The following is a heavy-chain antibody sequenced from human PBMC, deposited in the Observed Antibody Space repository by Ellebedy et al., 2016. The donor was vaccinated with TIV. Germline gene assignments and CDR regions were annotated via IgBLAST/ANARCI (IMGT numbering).Heavy chain of an antibody. V-gene: IGHV1-18*01. Sequence: KFQGRVTMTTDTSTSTVYMDLRSLRSDDTAVYYCARGLWFGEFNVWGQGTTVTVSS. CDR3: ARGLWFGEFNV. D-gene: IGHD3-10*01. J-gene: IGHJ6*02.